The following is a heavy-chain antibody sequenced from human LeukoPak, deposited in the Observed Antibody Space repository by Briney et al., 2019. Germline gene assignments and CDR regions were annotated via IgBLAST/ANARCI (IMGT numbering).Heavy chain of an antibody. CDR2: LSGNGGSP. CDR1: GFTFSNYA. V-gene: IGHV3-23*01. D-gene: IGHD2-21*01. J-gene: IGHJ5*01. Sequence: PGGSLRLSCAASGFTFSNYAMSWVRQAPGKGLEWVSSLSGNGGSPYYADSVKGRFTISRDNSKNTLHLHMNSLRVEDTAVYYCAKDPETYSSRWFDSWGQGTLVTVSS. CDR3: AKDPETYSSRWFDS.